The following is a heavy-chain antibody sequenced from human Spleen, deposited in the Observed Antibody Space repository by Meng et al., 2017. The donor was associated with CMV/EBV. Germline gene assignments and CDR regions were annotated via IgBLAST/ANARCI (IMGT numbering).Heavy chain of an antibody. CDR3: ARAGSTWYYFAY. CDR1: GFTFSSYA. CDR2: ISYDGSNK. D-gene: IGHD6-13*01. Sequence: GESLKISCAASGFTFSSYAMHWARQAPGKGLEWVAVISYDGSNKFYADSVQGRFTISRDNSKNTLYLQMNSLRAEDTAVYYCARAGSTWYYFAYWGQGTLVTVSS. J-gene: IGHJ4*02. V-gene: IGHV3-30*04.